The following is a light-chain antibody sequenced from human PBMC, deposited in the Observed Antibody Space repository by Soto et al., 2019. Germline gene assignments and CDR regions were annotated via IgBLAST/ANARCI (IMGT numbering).Light chain of an antibody. CDR1: QSVSSSY. Sequence: EVVMTQSPAPLSVSPGERATLSCRASQSVSSSYLAWYQQKPGQAPRLLIYGASSRATGIPDRFSGSGSGTDFTLTISRLEPEDVAVYYCQQRHMWPITFGQGTRLEIK. J-gene: IGKJ5*01. CDR3: QQRHMWPIT. CDR2: GAS. V-gene: IGKV3D-20*02.